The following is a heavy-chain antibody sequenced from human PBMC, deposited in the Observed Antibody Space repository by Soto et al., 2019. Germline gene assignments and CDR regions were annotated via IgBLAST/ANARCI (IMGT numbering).Heavy chain of an antibody. Sequence: QVQLVQSGAEVKKPGASVKVSCKASGYTFASYAISWMRQAPGQGLEWMGRISAYNGNTNYAQKLQGRVTLTTSTSTTTAYMELRTLRSDDTAVYYCARDPPPPAYWGQGTLVTVSS. CDR1: GYTFASYA. V-gene: IGHV1-18*01. CDR2: ISAYNGNT. J-gene: IGHJ4*02. D-gene: IGHD2-2*01. CDR3: ARDPPPPAY.